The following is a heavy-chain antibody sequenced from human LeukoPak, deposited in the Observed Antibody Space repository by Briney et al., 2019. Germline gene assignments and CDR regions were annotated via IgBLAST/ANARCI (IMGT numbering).Heavy chain of an antibody. CDR1: GGSISSYY. CDR2: IYYSGST. D-gene: IGHD3-22*01. J-gene: IGHJ4*01. Sequence: ETLSLTCTVSGGSISSYYWSWIRQPPGKGLEWIGYIYYSGSTNYNPSLKSRVTISVDTSKNQFSLKLSSVTAADTAVYYCAARNWYYYDSSGYYAYWGQEPWSPSPQ. CDR3: AARNWYYYDSSGYYAY. V-gene: IGHV4-59*01.